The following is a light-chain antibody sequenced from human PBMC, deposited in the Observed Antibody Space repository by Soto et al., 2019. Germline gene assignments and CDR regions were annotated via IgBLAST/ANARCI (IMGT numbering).Light chain of an antibody. J-gene: IGKJ1*01. CDR3: QQYNSYSWT. CDR1: QSFSSW. CDR2: KAS. Sequence: DIQMTQSPSTLSASVGDRVTITCRASQSFSSWLAWYQQKPGKAPKLLIYKASSLESGVPSRFSGSGSGTEFTLTISSLQPDDCATYYCQQYNSYSWTCGQGTKVEIK. V-gene: IGKV1-5*03.